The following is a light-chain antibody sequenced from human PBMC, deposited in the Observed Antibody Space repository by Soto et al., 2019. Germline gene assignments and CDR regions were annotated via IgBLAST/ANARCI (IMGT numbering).Light chain of an antibody. CDR3: SSYTSSSTLV. V-gene: IGLV2-14*01. CDR2: EVS. Sequence: QSALTQPASVSGSPGQSITISCTGTSSDVGGYNYVSWYQQHPGKAPKLMIYEVSNRPSGVSNRFSGSKSCNTASLTISGLQAEDEADYYCSSYTSSSTLVFGGGTQLTVL. J-gene: IGLJ2*01. CDR1: SSDVGGYNY.